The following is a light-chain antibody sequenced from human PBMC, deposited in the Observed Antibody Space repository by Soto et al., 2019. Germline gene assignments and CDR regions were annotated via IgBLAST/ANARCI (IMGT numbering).Light chain of an antibody. CDR2: EVS. J-gene: IGLJ1*01. V-gene: IGLV2-14*01. Sequence: QSALTQPASVSGSPGQSITISCTGTSSDVGGYNYVSWYQQQAGKAPKLIIHEVSNRPSGVSNRFSGSKSGNTASQTISGLQAEDEADYYCDSYTSSRAYVFGIGTKLTVL. CDR3: DSYTSSRAYV. CDR1: SSDVGGYNY.